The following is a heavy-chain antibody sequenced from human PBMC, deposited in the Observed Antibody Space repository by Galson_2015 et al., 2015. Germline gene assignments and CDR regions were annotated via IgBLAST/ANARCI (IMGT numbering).Heavy chain of an antibody. J-gene: IGHJ4*02. CDR2: ISARGDRT. Sequence: SLRLSCAASGFTFSAYTMSWARQVPAKGLEWVSAISARGDRTFYADSVEGRFTISRDNSKNTLYLQLTNLRGEDSAIYYCVKDMGSSRGYYDSWGQGALVTVSA. V-gene: IGHV3-23*01. D-gene: IGHD6-13*01. CDR1: GFTFSAYT. CDR3: VKDMGSSRGYYDS.